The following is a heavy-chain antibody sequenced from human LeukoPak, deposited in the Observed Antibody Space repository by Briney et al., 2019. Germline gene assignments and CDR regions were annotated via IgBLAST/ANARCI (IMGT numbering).Heavy chain of an antibody. J-gene: IGHJ4*02. CDR2: IYYSGST. CDR3: ARDRYYYDSSGYYQLDY. Sequence: SETLSLTCTVSGGSISSSSYYWGWIRPPPGKGLEWIGNIYYSGSTYYNPSLKSRVTMSVDTSKNQLSLKLSSVTAADTAVYYCARDRYYYDSSGYYQLDYWGQGTLVTVSS. D-gene: IGHD3-22*01. V-gene: IGHV4-39*07. CDR1: GGSISSSSYY.